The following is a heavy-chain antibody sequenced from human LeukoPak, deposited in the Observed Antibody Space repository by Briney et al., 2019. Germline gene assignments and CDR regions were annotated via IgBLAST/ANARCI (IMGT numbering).Heavy chain of an antibody. Sequence: PGGSLRLSCAASGFTFSSYWMHWVRQAPGKGLVWVSRINTDGSSTSYADSVKGRFTISRDNSKNTLYLQMNSLRAEDTAVYYCANHGRAVTTTPGDYWGQGTLVTVSS. CDR1: GFTFSSYW. CDR2: INTDGSST. CDR3: ANHGRAVTTTPGDY. J-gene: IGHJ4*02. V-gene: IGHV3-74*01. D-gene: IGHD4-17*01.